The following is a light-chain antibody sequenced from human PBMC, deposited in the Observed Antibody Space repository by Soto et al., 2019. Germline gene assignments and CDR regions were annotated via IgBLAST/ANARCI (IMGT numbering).Light chain of an antibody. J-gene: IGKJ1*01. CDR3: QQYYSYPWT. V-gene: IGKV1-8*01. Sequence: AIRMTQSPSSLSASTGDRVTITCRASQGISSYLAWYQQKPGKAPKLLIYSASTLQSGVPPRCSVSGSGTDFNLTISCLQSEDFATYYCQQYYSYPWTFGQGTKVAFK. CDR1: QGISSY. CDR2: SAS.